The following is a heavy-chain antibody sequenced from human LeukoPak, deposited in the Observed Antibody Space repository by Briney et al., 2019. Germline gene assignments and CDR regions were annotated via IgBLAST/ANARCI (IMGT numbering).Heavy chain of an antibody. J-gene: IGHJ4*02. CDR3: ARGRGGTTMIVVVIPNYFDY. V-gene: IGHV4-34*01. D-gene: IGHD3-22*01. CDR2: INDSGNT. Sequence: PSDTLSLTCAVYGGSFSGYYWSWIRLPPATGLEWIGVINDSGNTNYNPSIKSRVTISVDTSKYQFSLKLSSVTAADTAVYYCARGRGGTTMIVVVIPNYFDYWGQGTLVTVSS. CDR1: GGSFSGYY.